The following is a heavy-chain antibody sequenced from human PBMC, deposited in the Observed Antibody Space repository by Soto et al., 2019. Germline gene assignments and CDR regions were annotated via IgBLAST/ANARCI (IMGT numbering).Heavy chain of an antibody. CDR1: GFTFSGSA. CDR2: IRSKANSYAT. V-gene: IGHV3-73*01. Sequence: PGGSLRLSCAASGFTFSGSAMHRVRQASGKGLEWVGRIRSKANSYATAYAASVKGRFTISRDDSKNTAYLQMNSLKTEDTAVYYCTRGLYSSSWYDYYYGVDVWGQGTTVTSP. CDR3: TRGLYSSSWYDYYYGVDV. D-gene: IGHD6-13*01. J-gene: IGHJ6*02.